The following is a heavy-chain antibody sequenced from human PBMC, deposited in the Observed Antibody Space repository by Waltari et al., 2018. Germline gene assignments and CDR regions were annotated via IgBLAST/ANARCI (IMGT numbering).Heavy chain of an antibody. D-gene: IGHD3-10*01. CDR2: IYDSWST. J-gene: IGHJ4*02. Sequence: QLQLQESGPGLVKPSETLSLTCTVSGGSISSSSYYWGWIRQPPGKGLEWIGSIYDSWSTDYNPALKSRVTISVETSKNQFALKLSSVTAADTAVDYGAREVKSTMVRGPSGGVFDYWGQGTLVTVSS. V-gene: IGHV4-39*02. CDR3: AREVKSTMVRGPSGGVFDY. CDR1: GGSISSSSYY.